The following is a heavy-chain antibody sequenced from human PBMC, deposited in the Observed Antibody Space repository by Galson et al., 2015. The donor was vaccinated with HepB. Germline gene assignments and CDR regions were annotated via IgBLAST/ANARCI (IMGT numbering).Heavy chain of an antibody. D-gene: IGHD3-10*01. J-gene: IGHJ3*02. CDR3: AKNFGDDLDI. V-gene: IGHV3-30*02. CDR1: GFSFSSSG. Sequence: SLRLSCAASGFSFSSSGIRGVGQASRTRLEWVPFIPRDAGSENYADSVKGRFTISRDNSKNTVYLQMNTLRHEDTAVYYCAKNFGDDLDIWGQGTMVTVSS. CDR2: IPRDAGSE.